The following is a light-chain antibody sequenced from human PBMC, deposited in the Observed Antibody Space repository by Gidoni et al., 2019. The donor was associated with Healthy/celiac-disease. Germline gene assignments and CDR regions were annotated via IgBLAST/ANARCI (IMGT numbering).Light chain of an antibody. V-gene: IGLV1-40*01. CDR3: RSYDSSLSGVV. J-gene: IGLJ2*01. CDR1: SSNIGAGYD. Sequence: QSVLTQPPSVSGAPGQRVTISCTGSSSNIGAGYDVRWYQQLPGTAPKLLIYGNSNRPSGVPDRFSGSKSGTSASLPITGLQAEDEADYYCRSYDSSLSGVVFGGGTKLTVL. CDR2: GNS.